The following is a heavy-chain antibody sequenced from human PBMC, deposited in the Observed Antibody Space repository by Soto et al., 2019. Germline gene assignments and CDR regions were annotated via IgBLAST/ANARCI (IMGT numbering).Heavy chain of an antibody. D-gene: IGHD3-22*01. Sequence: QVQLQESGPGLVKPSETLSLTCAVSGDSISTYYCMWIRQPPGKGLESIGYLYYGRSANYNPSLKSRVSLSVDTSTNQCSLTLSSMTAADTAVYYCALRSMAVVPDYWGQGTLVTVSS. CDR1: GDSISTYY. CDR2: LYYGRSA. J-gene: IGHJ4*02. CDR3: ALRSMAVVPDY. V-gene: IGHV4-59*01.